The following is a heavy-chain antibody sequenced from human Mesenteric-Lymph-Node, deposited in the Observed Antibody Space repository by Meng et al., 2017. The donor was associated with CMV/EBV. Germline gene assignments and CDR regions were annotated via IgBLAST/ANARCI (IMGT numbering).Heavy chain of an antibody. CDR2: VYSDGRSV. J-gene: IGHJ6*02. CDR1: GFTFGHFA. V-gene: IGHV3-23*03. CDR3: AREGFCSSTTCSSYYYYGMDV. Sequence: GGSLRLSCAGSGFTFGHFAMTWVRQAPGKGLEWVSLVYSDGRSVSYADSVKGRFSISRDNSNNILYLEMDSLRAEDTAVYYCAREGFCSSTTCSSYYYYGMDVWGQGTTVTVSS. D-gene: IGHD2-2*01.